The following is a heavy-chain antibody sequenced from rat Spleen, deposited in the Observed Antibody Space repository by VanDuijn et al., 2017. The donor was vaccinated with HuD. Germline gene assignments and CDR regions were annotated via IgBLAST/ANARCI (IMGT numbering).Heavy chain of an antibody. CDR1: GFTFSDYY. CDR2: ISYDGSST. CDR3: ARRDY. J-gene: IGHJ2*01. Sequence: EVQLVESDGGLVQPGRSLKLSCAASGFTFSDYYMAWVPQAPTTGLEWVATISYDGSSTYYRDSVKGRFTISRDNAKSTLYLQMDSLRSEDTATYYCARRDYWGQGVMVTVSS. V-gene: IGHV5-29*01.